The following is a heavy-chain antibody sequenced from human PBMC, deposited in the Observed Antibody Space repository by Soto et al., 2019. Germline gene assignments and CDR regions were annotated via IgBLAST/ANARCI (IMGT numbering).Heavy chain of an antibody. CDR3: AGSPPGVAGRYYFHY. D-gene: IGHD6-6*01. CDR2: IWYDGSNK. Sequence: QVQLVESGGGVVQPGRSLRLSCATSGFAFSNYGMHWVRQAPGKGLEWVALIWYDGSNKYYADSVKGRFTISRDNSKNTLYLQVNSLRAEDTAVYYCAGSPPGVAGRYYFHYWGQGTLGTVSS. CDR1: GFAFSNYG. V-gene: IGHV3-33*01. J-gene: IGHJ4*02.